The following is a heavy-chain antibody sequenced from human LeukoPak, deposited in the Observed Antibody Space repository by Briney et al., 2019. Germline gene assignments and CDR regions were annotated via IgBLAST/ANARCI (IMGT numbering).Heavy chain of an antibody. D-gene: IGHD6-6*01. V-gene: IGHV3-9*01. CDR2: ISWNSGNT. CDR3: AKSGTYSNSSGYIDS. Sequence: GGSLRLSCAASRFTFDGYAMHWVRQAPGKGLEWVSSISWNSGNTDYAASVKGRFTISRDNAKKSLHLQMNSLRAEDTALYYCAKSGTYSNSSGYIDSWGQGTLVTVSS. J-gene: IGHJ4*02. CDR1: RFTFDGYA.